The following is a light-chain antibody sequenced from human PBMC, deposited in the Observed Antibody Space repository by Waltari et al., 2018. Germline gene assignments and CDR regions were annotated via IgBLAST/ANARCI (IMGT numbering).Light chain of an antibody. CDR3: QQLNNYPLT. Sequence: DIQLTQSPSFLSASVGDRVTITCRASHGISSYLAWFQQKPGKAPKLLIYVASTLQSGVPSRFSGSGSGTEFTLTISSLQPEDFATYYCQQLNNYPLTFGGGTRVEIK. V-gene: IGKV1-9*01. CDR2: VAS. J-gene: IGKJ4*01. CDR1: HGISSY.